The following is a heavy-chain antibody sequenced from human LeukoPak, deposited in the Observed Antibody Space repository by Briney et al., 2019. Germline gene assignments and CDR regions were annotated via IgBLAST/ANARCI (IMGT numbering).Heavy chain of an antibody. Sequence: SETLSLTCAVYGGSFSGYYWSWIRQPPGKGLEWIGEINHSGSTNYNPSLKSRVTISVDTSKNQFSLKLSSVTAADTAVYYCARGRRNWFDPWGQGTLVTVSS. CDR1: GGSFSGYY. CDR3: ARGRRNWFDP. V-gene: IGHV4-34*01. J-gene: IGHJ5*02. CDR2: INHSGST.